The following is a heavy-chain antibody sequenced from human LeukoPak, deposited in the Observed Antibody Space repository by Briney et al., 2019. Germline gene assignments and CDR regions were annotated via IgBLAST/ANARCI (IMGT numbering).Heavy chain of an antibody. CDR2: INPSGGST. J-gene: IGHJ4*02. CDR3: AREDTAMDLSFDY. D-gene: IGHD5-18*01. CDR1: GYTLTSYY. Sequence: ASVKVSCKASGYTLTSYYMHWVRQAPGQGLEWMGIINPSGGSTSYAQKFQGRVTMTRDTSTSTVYMELSSLRSDDTAVYYCAREDTAMDLSFDYWGQGTLVTVSS. V-gene: IGHV1-46*01.